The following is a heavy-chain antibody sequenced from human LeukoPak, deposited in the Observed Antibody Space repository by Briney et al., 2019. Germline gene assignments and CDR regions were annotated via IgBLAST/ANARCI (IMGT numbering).Heavy chain of an antibody. Sequence: SETLSLTCTVSGGSISSSSYYWGWIRQHPGKGLEWIGYIYYSGSTYYNPSLKSRVTISVDTSKNQFSLKLSSVTAADTDVYYCARVETTIFGVVTGAPKGWFDPWGQGTLVTVSS. D-gene: IGHD3-3*01. CDR2: IYYSGST. V-gene: IGHV4-31*03. J-gene: IGHJ5*02. CDR3: ARVETTIFGVVTGAPKGWFDP. CDR1: GGSISSSSYY.